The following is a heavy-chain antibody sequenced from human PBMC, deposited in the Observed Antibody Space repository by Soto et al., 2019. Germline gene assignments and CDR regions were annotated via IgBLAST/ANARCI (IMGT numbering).Heavy chain of an antibody. Sequence: QVQLVQSGAEVKKPGASVKVSCKASGYTFTSYGISWVRQAPGQGLEWMGWISAYNGNTNYAQKLQGRVTMTTDTSTRTAHMELRSLRSDDPAVYYCGRDGELVLSGYYYYYYYMDLWGKRTTVTVSS. CDR2: ISAYNGNT. CDR1: GYTFTSYG. D-gene: IGHD3-3*01. CDR3: GRDGELVLSGYYYYYYYMDL. V-gene: IGHV1-18*01. J-gene: IGHJ6*03.